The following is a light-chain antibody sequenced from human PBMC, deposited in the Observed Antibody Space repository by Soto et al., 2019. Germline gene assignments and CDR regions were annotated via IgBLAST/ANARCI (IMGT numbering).Light chain of an antibody. CDR3: EQYNNWPLT. CDR1: QSVNSN. Sequence: EIVMTQSPATLSVSPGERATPSCRASQSVNSNLAWYQQKRGQAPRLLIYEASSRATGIPARFSASGSGTEFTLTISSLQSEDFAVYYCEQYNNWPLTFGGGTNVEIK. J-gene: IGKJ4*01. V-gene: IGKV3-15*01. CDR2: EAS.